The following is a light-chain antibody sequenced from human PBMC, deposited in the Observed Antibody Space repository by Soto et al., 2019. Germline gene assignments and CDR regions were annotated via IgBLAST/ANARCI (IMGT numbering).Light chain of an antibody. CDR1: SSDVGTYDR. J-gene: IGLJ2*01. V-gene: IGLV2-18*02. CDR2: EVH. Sequence: QSALTQPPSVSGSPGQSVTISCIGTSSDVGTYDRVSWYQAPPGTAPKLIIYEVHYRPSGVPDRFSGSKSGNTASLTISGLQAEDEADYYCSSSAASTTLLFGGGTKLTAL. CDR3: SSSAASTTLL.